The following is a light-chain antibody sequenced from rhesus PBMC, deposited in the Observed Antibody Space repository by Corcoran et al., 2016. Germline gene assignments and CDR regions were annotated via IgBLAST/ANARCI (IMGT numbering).Light chain of an antibody. J-gene: IGKJ1*01. CDR1: QDITNY. CDR3: LQDYTTPWT. CDR2: FAS. V-gene: IGKV1S15*01. Sequence: DIQMTQSPSSLSASIGDTVTISCRASQDITNYLAWYQQKPGKAPKPLNHFASDLESGVPSRFTGRGSGTDFTLPFSSLPPEDFATYYGLQDYTTPWTFGQGTKVEI.